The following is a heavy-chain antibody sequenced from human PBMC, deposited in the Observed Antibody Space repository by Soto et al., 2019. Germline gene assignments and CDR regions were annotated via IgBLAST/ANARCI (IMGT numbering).Heavy chain of an antibody. D-gene: IGHD2-21*01. CDR1: GGSISSYY. V-gene: IGHV4-59*01. Sequence: PSETLSLTCTVSGGSISSYYWSWIRQPPGKGLEWIGYIYYSGSTNYNPSLKSRVTISVDTSKNQFSLKLSSVTAADTAVYYCARGGGADFDSNWFDPWGQGTLVTVSS. CDR2: IYYSGST. CDR3: ARGGGADFDSNWFDP. J-gene: IGHJ5*02.